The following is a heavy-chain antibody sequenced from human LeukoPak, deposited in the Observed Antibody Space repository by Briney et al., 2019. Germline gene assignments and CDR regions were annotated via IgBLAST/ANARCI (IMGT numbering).Heavy chain of an antibody. D-gene: IGHD5-18*01. CDR2: ISAYNGNT. V-gene: IGHV1-18*01. J-gene: IGHJ5*02. CDR1: GYTFTSYG. CDR3: ARDGTAMVRDWFDP. Sequence: ASVKVSCKASGYTFTSYGISWVRQAPGQGLEWMGWISAYNGNTSYAQKLQGRVTMTTDTSTSTAYMELRSLRSDDTAVYYCARDGTAMVRDWFDPWGQGTLVTVSS.